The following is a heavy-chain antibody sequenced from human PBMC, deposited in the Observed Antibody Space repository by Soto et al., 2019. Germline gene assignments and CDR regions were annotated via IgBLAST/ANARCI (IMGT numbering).Heavy chain of an antibody. J-gene: IGHJ4*02. V-gene: IGHV4-34*01. CDR2: INHSGST. D-gene: IGHD3-3*01. CDR1: GGTFGGYD. CDR3: ARRPWAVGVVHTVYYFDY. Sequence: SEPLSLPCAVEGGTFGGYDWRWIRKPPGKGLAWIGEINHSGSTHYNPSLKSRVTIPVDTSKNQFSLKLSSVTAADTAVYYCARRPWAVGVVHTVYYFDYWVQGTLVPGSS.